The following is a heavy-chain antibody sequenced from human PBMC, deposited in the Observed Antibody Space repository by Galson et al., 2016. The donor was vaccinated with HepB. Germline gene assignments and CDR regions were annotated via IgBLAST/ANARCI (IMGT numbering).Heavy chain of an antibody. CDR3: SRAYF. V-gene: IGHV3-9*01. J-gene: IGHJ4*02. D-gene: IGHD3-16*01. Sequence: SLRLSCAASGFTFDDYAMHWVRQAPGKGLEWVSGINWKSDNIAYADSVKGRFTISRDNAKNSLYLQMNSLRVEDTVVYYCSRAYFWGRGTLVTVSS. CDR2: INWKSDNI. CDR1: GFTFDDYA.